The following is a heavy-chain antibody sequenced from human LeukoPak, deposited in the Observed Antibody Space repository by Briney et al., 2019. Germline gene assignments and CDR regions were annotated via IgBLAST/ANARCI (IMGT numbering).Heavy chain of an antibody. J-gene: IGHJ4*02. Sequence: RAGGSLRLSCAASGFTFSSYAMSWVRQAPGKGLEWVSAISGSGGSTYYADSVKGRFTISRDNSKNTLYLQMNSLRAEDTAVYYCAKFRGIAAAGSFDYWGQGTLVTVSS. CDR3: AKFRGIAAAGSFDY. CDR1: GFTFSSYA. CDR2: ISGSGGST. D-gene: IGHD6-13*01. V-gene: IGHV3-23*01.